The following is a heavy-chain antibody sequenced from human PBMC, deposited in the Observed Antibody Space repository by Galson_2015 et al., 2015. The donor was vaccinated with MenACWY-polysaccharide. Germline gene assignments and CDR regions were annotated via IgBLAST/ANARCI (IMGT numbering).Heavy chain of an antibody. Sequence: SLRLSCAASGFTFSSYSMNWVRQAPGKGLEWVSSISSSSSYIYYADSVKGRFTISRDNAKNSLYLQMNSLRAEDTAVYYCARPLYYYDSSGYRAGFGYWGQGTLVTVSS. J-gene: IGHJ4*02. CDR2: ISSSSSYI. V-gene: IGHV3-21*01. CDR3: ARPLYYYDSSGYRAGFGY. CDR1: GFTFSSYS. D-gene: IGHD3-22*01.